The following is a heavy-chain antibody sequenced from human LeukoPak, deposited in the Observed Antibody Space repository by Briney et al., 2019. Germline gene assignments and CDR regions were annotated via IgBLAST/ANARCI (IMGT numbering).Heavy chain of an antibody. CDR2: INHSGST. CDR1: GGSFSGYY. CDR3: ARGSAVAGIGY. Sequence: SETLSLTCAVYGGSFSGYYWSWIRQPPGKGLEWIGEINHSGSTNYNPPLKSRVTISVDTSKNQFSLKLSSVTAADTAVYYCARGSAVAGIGYWGQGTLVTVSS. D-gene: IGHD6-19*01. V-gene: IGHV4-34*01. J-gene: IGHJ4*02.